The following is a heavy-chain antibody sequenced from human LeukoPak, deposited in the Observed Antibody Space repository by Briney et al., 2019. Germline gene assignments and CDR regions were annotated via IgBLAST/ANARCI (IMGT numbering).Heavy chain of an antibody. CDR3: ARQGRSGSYSAFNWFDP. J-gene: IGHJ5*02. Sequence: LSLTCTVSGYSISSGYYWGWIRQPPGKGLEWVSYISSSGSTIYYADSVKGRFTISRDNAKNSLYLQMNSLRAEDTAVYYCARQGRSGSYSAFNWFDPWGQGTLVTVSS. CDR1: GYSISSGYY. CDR2: ISSSGSTI. V-gene: IGHV3-11*01. D-gene: IGHD3-22*01.